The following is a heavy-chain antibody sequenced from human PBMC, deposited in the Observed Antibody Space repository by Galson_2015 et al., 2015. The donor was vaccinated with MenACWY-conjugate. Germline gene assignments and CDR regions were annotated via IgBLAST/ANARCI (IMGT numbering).Heavy chain of an antibody. CDR3: ARTDALGYYDSSGYHLFDY. V-gene: IGHV3-7*03. CDR2: IKQDGSEK. CDR1: GFTFSSYW. Sequence: SLRLPCAASGFTFSSYWMSWVRQAPGKGLEWVANIKQDGSEKYYVDSVKGRFTISRDNAKNSLYLQMNSLRAEDTAVYYCARTDALGYYDSSGYHLFDYWGQGTLVTVSS. J-gene: IGHJ4*02. D-gene: IGHD3-22*01.